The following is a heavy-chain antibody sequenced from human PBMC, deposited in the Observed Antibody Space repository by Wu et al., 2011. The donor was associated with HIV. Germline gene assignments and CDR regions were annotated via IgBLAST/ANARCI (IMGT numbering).Heavy chain of an antibody. CDR1: GGSISSYY. CDR3: AREGGDYFDY. CDR2: IYTSGST. Sequence: QVQLQESGPGLVKPSETLSLTCTVSGGSISSYYWSWIRQPPGKGLEWIGYIYTSGSTNYNPSLKSRVTISVDTSKNQFSLKLSSVTAADTAVYYCAREGGDYFDYWGQGPWSPSPQ. J-gene: IGHJ4*02. V-gene: IGHV4-4*09. D-gene: IGHD4-17*01.